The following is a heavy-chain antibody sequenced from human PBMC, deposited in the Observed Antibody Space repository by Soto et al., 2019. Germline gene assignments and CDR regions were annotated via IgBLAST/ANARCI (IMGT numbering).Heavy chain of an antibody. CDR2: VYLSGHT. CDR1: GYSVTSGSY. J-gene: IGHJ4*02. V-gene: IGHV4-38-2*02. Sequence: SATLSLNFTVSGYSVTSGSYWVWFLQPPEKGLEWIGSVYLSGHTYHNPSLMSRVTISIDTSKNQFSLKLTSVTAADTAVYYCARARIVVSGTIVDFWGLGTLVTVS. D-gene: IGHD1-7*01. CDR3: ARARIVVSGTIVDF.